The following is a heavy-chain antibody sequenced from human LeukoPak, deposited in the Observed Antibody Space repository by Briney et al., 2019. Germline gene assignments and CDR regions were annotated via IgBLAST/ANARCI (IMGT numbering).Heavy chain of an antibody. CDR2: ISGSGGST. J-gene: IGHJ4*02. V-gene: IGHV3-23*01. CDR1: GFTFSSYA. Sequence: GGSLRLSCAASGFTFSSYAMSWVRQAPGKGLEWVSAISGSGGSTYYADSVKGRFTISRDNSKNTLYLQMSSLRAEDTAVYYCVKVEQQLVRGDFDYWGQGTLVTVSS. CDR3: VKVEQQLVRGDFDY. D-gene: IGHD6-13*01.